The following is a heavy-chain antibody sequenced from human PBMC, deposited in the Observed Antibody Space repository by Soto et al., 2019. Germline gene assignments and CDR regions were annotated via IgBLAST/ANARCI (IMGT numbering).Heavy chain of an antibody. J-gene: IGHJ4*01. CDR1: GFTFSSYS. Sequence: PGGSLRLSCAASGFTFSSYSMNRVRQAPGKGPAWVSSISSSSSYIYYADSVKGRFTISRDNAKNSLYLQMNSLRAEVTAVYYCARVLPPLPRSLDSSSWGHGTLVTVCS. V-gene: IGHV3-21*01. CDR3: ARVLPPLPRSLDSSS. D-gene: IGHD6-13*01. CDR2: ISSSSSYI.